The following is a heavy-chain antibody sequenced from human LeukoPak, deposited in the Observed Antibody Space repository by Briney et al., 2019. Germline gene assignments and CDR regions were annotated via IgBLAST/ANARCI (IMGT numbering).Heavy chain of an antibody. J-gene: IGHJ5*02. V-gene: IGHV4-39*01. Sequence: SETLSLTCTVPGGSISSSSYYWGWIRQPPGKGLEWIGSIYYSGSTYYNPSLKSRVTISVDTSKNQFSLKLSSVTAADTAVYYCARHRGSGSYRRGFDPWGQGTLVTVSS. CDR1: GGSISSSSYY. CDR2: IYYSGST. CDR3: ARHRGSGSYRRGFDP. D-gene: IGHD1-26*01.